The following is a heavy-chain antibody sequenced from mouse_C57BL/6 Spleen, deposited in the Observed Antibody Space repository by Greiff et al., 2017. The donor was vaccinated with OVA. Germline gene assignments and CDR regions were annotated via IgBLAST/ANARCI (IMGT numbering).Heavy chain of an antibody. V-gene: IGHV3-6*01. D-gene: IGHD1-1*01. J-gene: IGHJ4*01. Sequence: EESGPGLVKPSQSLSLTCSVTGYSITSGYYWNWIRQFPGNKLEWMGYISYDGSNNYNPSLKNRISITRDTSKNQFFLKLNSVTTEDTATYYCAREDYGSSYPYYYAMDYWGQGTSVTVSS. CDR2: ISYDGSN. CDR3: AREDYGSSYPYYYAMDY. CDR1: GYSITSGYY.